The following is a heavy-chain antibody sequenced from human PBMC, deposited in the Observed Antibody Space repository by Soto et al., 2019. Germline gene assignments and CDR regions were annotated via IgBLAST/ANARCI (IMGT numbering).Heavy chain of an antibody. Sequence: SGPTLVNPTQTLTLTCTFSGFSLSTSGVGVGWIRQPPGKALEWLALIYWGDDKRYSPSSKSELTITKDTPRTQVVLTMTNMHHVDTATYYGEHSLGYSYGLGPGGYDYWGQGTLVTVSS. CDR2: IYWGDDK. V-gene: IGHV2-5*02. D-gene: IGHD5-18*01. CDR1: GFSLSTSGVG. J-gene: IGHJ4*02. CDR3: EHSLGYSYGLGPGGYDY.